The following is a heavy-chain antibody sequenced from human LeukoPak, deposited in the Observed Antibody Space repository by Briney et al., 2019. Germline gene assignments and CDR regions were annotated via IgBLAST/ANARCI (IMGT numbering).Heavy chain of an antibody. CDR2: ISSSSSYI. Sequence: GGSLRLSCAASGFTFSSYNMNWVRQAPGKGLEWVSSISSSSSYIYYADSVKGRFTISRDNAKNSLYLQMNSLRAEDTAVYYCARDLDSSGWEPIDYWGQGTLVTVSS. V-gene: IGHV3-21*01. D-gene: IGHD6-19*01. CDR1: GFTFSSYN. J-gene: IGHJ4*02. CDR3: ARDLDSSGWEPIDY.